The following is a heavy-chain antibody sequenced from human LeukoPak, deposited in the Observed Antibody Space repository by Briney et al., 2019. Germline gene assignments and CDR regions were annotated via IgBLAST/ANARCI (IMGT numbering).Heavy chain of an antibody. V-gene: IGHV4-59*01. CDR2: IYYSGST. CDR3: ARSGWDYDILTGFIP. CDR1: GGSISSYY. D-gene: IGHD3-9*01. Sequence: SETLSLTCTVFGGSISSYYWSWIRQPPGKGLEWIGYIYYSGSTNYNPSLKSRVTISVDTSKNQFSLKLSSVTAADTAVYYCARSGWDYDILTGFIPWGQGTLVTVSS. J-gene: IGHJ5*02.